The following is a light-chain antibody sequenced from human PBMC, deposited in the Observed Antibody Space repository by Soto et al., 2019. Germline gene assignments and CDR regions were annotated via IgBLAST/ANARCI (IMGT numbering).Light chain of an antibody. CDR1: QSISSY. CDR3: QQSYSSPLT. V-gene: IGKV1-39*01. J-gene: IGKJ4*01. Sequence: DIQMTQSPSSVSASVGDSVTIXXRASQSISSYLNWYQQKPGKAPKIXIYAASSLQSGVPSRFSGSGDGTDFTLSISSLQPEDFATYYCQQSYSSPLTFGGGTKVDIK. CDR2: AAS.